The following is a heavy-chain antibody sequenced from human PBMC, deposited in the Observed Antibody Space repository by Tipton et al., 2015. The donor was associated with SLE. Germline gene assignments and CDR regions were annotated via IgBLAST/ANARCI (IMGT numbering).Heavy chain of an antibody. Sequence: SLRLSCSASGFTFNTYSMKWVRQAPGKGLEWLSSISSDGTTIFYADSVKGRFTISRDNAKNSLFLQMDSLRAEDTAVYYCTRGIDPGSSRISDYWGQGTMVSVSS. V-gene: IGHV3-21*01. CDR3: TRGIDPGSSRISDY. CDR1: GFTFNTYS. J-gene: IGHJ4*02. CDR2: ISSDGTTI. D-gene: IGHD2-15*01.